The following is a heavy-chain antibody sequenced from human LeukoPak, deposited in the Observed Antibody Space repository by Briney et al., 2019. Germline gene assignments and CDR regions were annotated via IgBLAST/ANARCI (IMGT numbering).Heavy chain of an antibody. Sequence: PGGSLRLSCAASGFTFDDYGMSWVRQAPGKGREGVSGINWNGGSTGYADSVKGRFTISRDNAKNSLYLQMNSLRAEDTALYYCARVQLVPAANYYYYYMDVWGKGTTVTVSS. V-gene: IGHV3-20*04. CDR2: INWNGGST. CDR3: ARVQLVPAANYYYYYMDV. D-gene: IGHD2-2*01. CDR1: GFTFDDYG. J-gene: IGHJ6*03.